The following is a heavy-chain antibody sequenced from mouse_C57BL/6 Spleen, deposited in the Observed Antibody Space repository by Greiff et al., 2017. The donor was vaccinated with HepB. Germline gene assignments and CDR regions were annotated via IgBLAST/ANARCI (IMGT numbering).Heavy chain of an antibody. V-gene: IGHV1-54*01. J-gene: IGHJ1*03. CDR3: ARNYYGSSFDV. Sequence: VQLVESGAELVRPGTSVKVSCKASGYAFTNYLIEWVKQRPGQGLEWIGVINPGSGGTNYNEKFKGKATLTADKSSSTAYMQLSSLTSEDSAVYFCARNYYGSSFDVWGTGTTVTVSS. CDR2: INPGSGGT. CDR1: GYAFTNYL. D-gene: IGHD1-1*01.